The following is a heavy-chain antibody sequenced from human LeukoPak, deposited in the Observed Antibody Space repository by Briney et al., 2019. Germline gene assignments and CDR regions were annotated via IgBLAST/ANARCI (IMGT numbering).Heavy chain of an antibody. D-gene: IGHD6-13*01. J-gene: IGHJ3*02. V-gene: IGHV3-15*01. CDR3: TTFCGSSWYDDAFDI. CDR1: GFTFSNAW. CDR2: IKSKTDGGTT. Sequence: GGSLRLSCAASGFTFSNAWMSWVRQAPGKGLEWGGRIKSKTDGGTTDYAAPVKGRFTISRDDAKNTLYLQMNSLKPEDTAVYYCTTFCGSSWYDDAFDIWGQGTMVTVSS.